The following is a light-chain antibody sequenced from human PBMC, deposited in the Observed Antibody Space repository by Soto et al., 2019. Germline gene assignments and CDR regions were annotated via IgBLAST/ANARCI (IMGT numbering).Light chain of an antibody. CDR1: SSDVGGYNY. V-gene: IGLV2-14*01. CDR3: GTWDKSLSAGV. J-gene: IGLJ3*02. Sequence: QSVLTQPASVSGSPGQSITISCTGTSSDVGGYNYVSWYQQHPGKAPKLMIYEVSNRPSGVSNRFSGSKSGNTASLTISGLQAEDEADYYCGTWDKSLSAGVFGGGTKVTVL. CDR2: EVS.